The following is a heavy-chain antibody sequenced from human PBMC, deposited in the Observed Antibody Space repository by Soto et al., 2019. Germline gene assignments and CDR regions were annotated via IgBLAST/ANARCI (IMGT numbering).Heavy chain of an antibody. Sequence: QVQLQESGPGLVKPSQTLSLTCTVSGGSISSGDYYWSWIRQPPGKGLEWIGYIYYSGSTYYNPCLKSRVTISVDTSKNQFSLKLSSVTAADTAVYYCARVSGSRNIVLLPAWFDPWGQGTLVTVSS. D-gene: IGHD2-8*01. J-gene: IGHJ5*02. V-gene: IGHV4-30-4*01. CDR2: IYYSGST. CDR3: ARVSGSRNIVLLPAWFDP. CDR1: GGSISSGDYY.